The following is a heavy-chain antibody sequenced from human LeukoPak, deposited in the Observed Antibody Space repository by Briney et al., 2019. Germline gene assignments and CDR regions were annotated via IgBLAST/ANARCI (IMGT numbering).Heavy chain of an antibody. Sequence: SETLSLTCTVSGGSISSGGYYWSWIRQHPGKGLEWIGYIYYSGSTYYNPSLKSRVTISVDTSKNQFSLKLSSVTAADTAVYYCARDMPDDYGDYGRGLDAFDIWGQGTMVTVSS. CDR3: ARDMPDDYGDYGRGLDAFDI. CDR1: GGSISSGGYY. J-gene: IGHJ3*02. V-gene: IGHV4-31*03. D-gene: IGHD4-17*01. CDR2: IYYSGST.